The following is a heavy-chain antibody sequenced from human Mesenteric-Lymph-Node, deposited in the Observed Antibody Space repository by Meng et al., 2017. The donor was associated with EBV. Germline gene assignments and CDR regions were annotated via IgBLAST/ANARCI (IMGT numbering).Heavy chain of an antibody. V-gene: IGHV4-34*02. CDR3: ARGVQVAWRFDP. CDR1: GRSFSNYY. CDR2: LNHSGSA. D-gene: IGHD2-15*01. J-gene: IGHJ5*02. Sequence: QVQLQQWGAGLLTPSETLSLTCEVSGRSFSNYYWSWIRQTPGKGLEWIGELNHSGSANYNPSLKSRVTISIDTSKNQFSLRLNSVTAADTAVYYCARGVQVAWRFDPWGQGTLVTVSS.